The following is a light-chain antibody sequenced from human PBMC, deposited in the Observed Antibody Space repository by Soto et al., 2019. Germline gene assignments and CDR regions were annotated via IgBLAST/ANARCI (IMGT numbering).Light chain of an antibody. CDR3: LLSYNGPYV. V-gene: IGLV7-46*01. Sequence: QAVVTQAPSLTVSPGGTVTLTCGSSTGAVTNGPYPYWFQQKPGQAPRTLIYDTTNRHSWTPARFSGSLLGGKAALTLSGAQPEDEAEYYCLLSYNGPYVFGTGTKVTVL. J-gene: IGLJ1*01. CDR1: TGAVTNGPY. CDR2: DTT.